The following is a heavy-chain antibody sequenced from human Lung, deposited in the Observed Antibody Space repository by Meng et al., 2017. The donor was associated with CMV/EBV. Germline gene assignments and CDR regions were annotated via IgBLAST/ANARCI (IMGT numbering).Heavy chain of an antibody. V-gene: IGHV4-34*01. J-gene: IGHJ4*02. CDR1: GGFFTGYD. CDR2: INHGGNT. Sequence: TLSLTCGAYGGFFTGYDWTGIRQFPGKGLEWIGQINHGGNTNYNPSLKRRLTLSIDTSKNQFSLRLSSVTATDTAIYYCGRGRKPDYWGQGTLVTVSS. CDR3: GRGRKPDY.